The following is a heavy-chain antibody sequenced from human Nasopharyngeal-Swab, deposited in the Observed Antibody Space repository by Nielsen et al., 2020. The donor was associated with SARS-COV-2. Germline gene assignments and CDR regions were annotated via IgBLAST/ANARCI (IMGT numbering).Heavy chain of an antibody. V-gene: IGHV4-31*03. CDR1: GGSISSGGYY. J-gene: IGHJ4*02. D-gene: IGHD6-19*01. CDR2: IYYSGST. CDR3: ARHELVAVAGYFDY. Sequence: SETLSLTCTVSGGSISSGGYYWSWIRQHPGKGLEWIGYIYYSGSTYYNPSLKSRVTISVDTSKNQFSLKLSSVTAADTAVYYCARHELVAVAGYFDYWGQGTLVTVSS.